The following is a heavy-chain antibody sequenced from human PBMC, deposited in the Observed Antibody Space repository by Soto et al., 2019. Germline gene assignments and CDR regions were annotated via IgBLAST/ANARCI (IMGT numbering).Heavy chain of an antibody. CDR2: MNPNSGNT. V-gene: IGHV1-8*01. CDR3: ASVSYGDYFYVQNWFDP. CDR1: GYTFTSYD. J-gene: IGHJ5*02. Sequence: GASVKVSCKASGYTFTSYDINWVRQATGQGLEWMGWMNPNSGNTGYAQKFQGRVTMTRNTSISTAYMELSSLRSEDTAVYYCASVSYGDYFYVQNWFDPWGQGTLVTVSS. D-gene: IGHD4-17*01.